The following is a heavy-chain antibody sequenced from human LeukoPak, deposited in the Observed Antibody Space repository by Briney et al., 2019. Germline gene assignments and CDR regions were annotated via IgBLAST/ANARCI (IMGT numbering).Heavy chain of an antibody. J-gene: IGHJ4*02. CDR2: MNLGDFDI. Sequence: GESLKISCKGSGYSFTSYWIAWVRQMPGKGLEWMGIMNLGDFDIRYSPTFQGQVTISADKSISTAYLQWSSLKASDTATYYCARRDISSWFFDYWGRGTLVTVSS. CDR3: ARRDISSWFFDY. V-gene: IGHV5-51*01. CDR1: GYSFTSYW. D-gene: IGHD6-13*01.